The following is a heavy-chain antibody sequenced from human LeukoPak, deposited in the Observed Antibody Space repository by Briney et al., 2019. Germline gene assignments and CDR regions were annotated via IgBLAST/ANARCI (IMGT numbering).Heavy chain of an antibody. CDR3: ARPYDTRGYFPDY. CDR2: ISRGSDHI. J-gene: IGHJ4*02. V-gene: IGHV3-21*01. CDR1: GLTFSSYA. Sequence: PGGSLRLSCAASGLTFSSYAMNWVRQAPGKGLEWVSSISRGSDHIFYADSMKGRFTISRDNAKNSLYLQMNSLGAEDTAVYYCARPYDTRGYFPDYWGQGTLVAVSS. D-gene: IGHD3-22*01.